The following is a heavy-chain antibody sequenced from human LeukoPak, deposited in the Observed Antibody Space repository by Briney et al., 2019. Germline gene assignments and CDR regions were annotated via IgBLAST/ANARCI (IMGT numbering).Heavy chain of an antibody. CDR2: INPKRGGT. CDR3: ARDAQKYYDFWSGYYRTEYFDY. J-gene: IGHJ4*02. D-gene: IGHD3-3*01. V-gene: IGHV1-2*02. Sequence: EAAVTDSFKASGYTFTYYYMHWVRQAPGQGGEWMGWINPKRGGTNYVQKFQGRVTMTRDTPISTAYMKLSRLRSDDTAVYYSARDAQKYYDFWSGYYRTEYFDYWGQGTLVTVS. CDR1: GYTFTYYY.